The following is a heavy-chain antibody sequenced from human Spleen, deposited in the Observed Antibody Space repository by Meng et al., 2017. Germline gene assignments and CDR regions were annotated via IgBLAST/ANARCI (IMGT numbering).Heavy chain of an antibody. CDR1: GYSFTSYW. CDR2: IFPDDSDT. D-gene: IGHD2-15*01. V-gene: IGHV5-51*01. Sequence: GESLKISCKGSGYSFTSYWIGWVRQTPGKGLEWMGIIFPDDSDTRYSPSIQGQVTISADKSISTAYLQWYSLKASDTAMYYCARAEHGSYCSGGTCYHFGFDYWGQGILVTVSS. J-gene: IGHJ4*02. CDR3: ARAEHGSYCSGGTCYHFGFDY.